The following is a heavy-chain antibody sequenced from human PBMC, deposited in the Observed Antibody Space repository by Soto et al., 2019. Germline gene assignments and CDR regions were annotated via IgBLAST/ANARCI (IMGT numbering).Heavy chain of an antibody. V-gene: IGHV3-33*03. CDR1: GFTFSDYA. Sequence: QERLVESGGGVAQPGRSLRLSCAVSGFTFSDYAMHWVRQAPGKGLEWVALIWYDGINEFYADSVKGRFTISRDISNNTLYLQMNSLRPEDTAVYYCTKSRGDAYKWGLGLDQWGQGTLVTVSS. D-gene: IGHD3-10*01. CDR3: TKSRGDAYKWGLGLDQ. J-gene: IGHJ5*02. CDR2: IWYDGINE.